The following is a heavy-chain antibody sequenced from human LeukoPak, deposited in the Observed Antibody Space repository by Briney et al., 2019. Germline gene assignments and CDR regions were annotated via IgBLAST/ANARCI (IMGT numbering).Heavy chain of an antibody. D-gene: IGHD3-22*01. CDR2: IYSGGST. V-gene: IGHV3-53*01. CDR3: ARENYDSLLED. Sequence: GGSLRLSCAASGFTVSSNYMSWVRQAPGKGLEWVSVIYSGGSTYYADSVKGRFTISRDNSQNTLYLQMNSLRAEDTAVYYCARENYDSLLEDWGQGTLVTVSS. J-gene: IGHJ4*02. CDR1: GFTVSSNY.